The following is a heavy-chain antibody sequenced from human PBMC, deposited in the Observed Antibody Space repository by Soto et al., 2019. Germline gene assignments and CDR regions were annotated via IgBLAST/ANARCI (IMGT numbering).Heavy chain of an antibody. Sequence: SETLSLTCSVSGGSISRGGYYWSWIRQRPGKGLEWIGYVYFNGNTYSNPSLKSRVTMSADTSANQFSLNLRSVTAADSGLYYCARRITMVRGIDYWGQGTLVTVSS. D-gene: IGHD3-10*01. J-gene: IGHJ4*02. CDR2: VYFNGNT. CDR3: ARRITMVRGIDY. V-gene: IGHV4-31*03. CDR1: GGSISRGGYY.